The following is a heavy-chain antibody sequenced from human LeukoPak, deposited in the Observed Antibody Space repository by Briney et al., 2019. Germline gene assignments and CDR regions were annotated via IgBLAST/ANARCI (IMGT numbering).Heavy chain of an antibody. D-gene: IGHD6-19*01. V-gene: IGHV3-30*03. J-gene: IGHJ4*02. CDR2: ISYDGSNK. CDR3: AAIAVAGAGLFDY. CDR1: GFTFSSYG. Sequence: GGSLRLSCAASGFTFSSYGMHWVRQAPGKGLEWVAVISYDGSNKYYADSVKGRFTISRDNSKNTLYPQMNSRRAEDTAVYYCAAIAVAGAGLFDYWGQGTLVTVSS.